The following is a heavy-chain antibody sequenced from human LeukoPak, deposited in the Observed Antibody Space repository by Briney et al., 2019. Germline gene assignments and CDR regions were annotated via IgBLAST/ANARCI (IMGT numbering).Heavy chain of an antibody. Sequence: SETLSLTCTVSGGSISSYYWSWIRQPPGKGLEWIGYIYYSGSTNYNPSLKSRVTISVDTSKNQFSLKLSSVTAADTAVYYCTAMVPYYFDYWGQGTLVTVSS. CDR3: TAMVPYYFDY. D-gene: IGHD5-18*01. V-gene: IGHV4-59*08. J-gene: IGHJ4*02. CDR2: IYYSGST. CDR1: GGSISSYY.